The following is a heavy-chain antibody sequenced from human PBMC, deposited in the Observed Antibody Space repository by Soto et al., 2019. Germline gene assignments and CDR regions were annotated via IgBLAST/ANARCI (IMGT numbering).Heavy chain of an antibody. CDR1: GFTFSNYW. CDR2: IKGDGSDI. D-gene: IGHD3-3*01. Sequence: GGSLRLSCAASGFTFSNYWMSWVRQAPGKGQEWVANIKGDGSDINYVDSVRGRFTISRDNAKNSVYLQLISLRAEVTAVYYCVCVRYDDHSDTFDYWGRGTLVTVSS. V-gene: IGHV3-7*01. J-gene: IGHJ4*01. CDR3: VCVRYDDHSDTFDY.